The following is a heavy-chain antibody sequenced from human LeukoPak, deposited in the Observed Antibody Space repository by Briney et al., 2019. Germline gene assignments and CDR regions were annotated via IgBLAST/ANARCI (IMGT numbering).Heavy chain of an antibody. CDR2: LYPKDGEA. V-gene: IGHV1-24*01. J-gene: IGHJ4*02. CDR3: ASLLPQANDFWSLYPNLDY. D-gene: IGHD3-3*01. Sequence: AASVKVSCKVSGYTLTELSMQRVRQAPGKGREWRGGLYPKDGEAIYAQKFQGRVTMTEDPSTDTAYMKLSSLRSADTVVYHCASLLPQANDFWSLYPNLDYWGQGSLVTVSS. CDR1: GYTLTELS.